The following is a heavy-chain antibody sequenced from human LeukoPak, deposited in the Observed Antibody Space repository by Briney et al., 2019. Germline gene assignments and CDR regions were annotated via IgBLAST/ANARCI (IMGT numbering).Heavy chain of an antibody. CDR2: IKQDGSEK. CDR1: GFTFSSYW. Sequence: GGSLRLSCAASGFTFSSYWMSWVRQAPGKGLEWVANIKQDGSEKYYVDSVKGRFTISRDNAKNSLYLQMNSLRAEDTAVYYCARDSSGWYGYYMDVWGKGTTVTISS. D-gene: IGHD6-19*01. V-gene: IGHV3-7*01. J-gene: IGHJ6*03. CDR3: ARDSSGWYGYYMDV.